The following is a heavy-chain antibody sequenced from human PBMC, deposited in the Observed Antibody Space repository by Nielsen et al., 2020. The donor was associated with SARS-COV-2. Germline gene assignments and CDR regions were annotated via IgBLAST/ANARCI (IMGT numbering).Heavy chain of an antibody. CDR3: AKSGNCNGGICYSTEYFQD. CDR2: ISASGSYT. D-gene: IGHD2-15*01. Sequence: GESLKISCAASGFTFSDSYMSWIRLAPGKGLEWISYISASGSYTNYADSLRGRFTISRDNAKNSLYLQMNSLRAEDTAMHYCAKSGNCNGGICYSTEYFQDWGQGTLVTVSS. V-gene: IGHV3-11*03. J-gene: IGHJ1*01. CDR1: GFTFSDSY.